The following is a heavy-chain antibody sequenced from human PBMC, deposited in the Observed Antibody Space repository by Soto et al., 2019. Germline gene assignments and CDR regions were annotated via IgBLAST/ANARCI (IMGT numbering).Heavy chain of an antibody. Sequence: EVQLLESGGALVQPGGSLRLSCAASEFTFSTSGMTWVRLAPGRGLDYVSAINPSGSRTYYADSVKGRFTISRDNSKNTLYLQMNSLRAEDTAVYYCAREKVEDYYDSSGYFLGDDYYYYGMDVWGQGTTVTVSS. CDR1: EFTFSTSG. V-gene: IGHV3-23*01. D-gene: IGHD3-22*01. CDR3: AREKVEDYYDSSGYFLGDDYYYYGMDV. J-gene: IGHJ6*02. CDR2: INPSGSRT.